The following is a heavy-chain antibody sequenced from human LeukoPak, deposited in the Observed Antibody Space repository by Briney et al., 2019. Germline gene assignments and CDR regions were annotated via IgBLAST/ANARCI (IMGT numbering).Heavy chain of an antibody. J-gene: IGHJ4*02. V-gene: IGHV4-30-4*01. CDR2: IYYSGST. CDR1: GGSISSGDYY. D-gene: IGHD5-24*01. Sequence: SETLSLTCTVSGGSISSGDYYWSWIRQPPGKGLEWIGYIYYSGSTYYNPSLKSRVTISVDTSKNQFSLKLSSVTAADTAVYYCARAVRDGYNKLGGTFDYWGQGTLVTVSS. CDR3: ARAVRDGYNKLGGTFDY.